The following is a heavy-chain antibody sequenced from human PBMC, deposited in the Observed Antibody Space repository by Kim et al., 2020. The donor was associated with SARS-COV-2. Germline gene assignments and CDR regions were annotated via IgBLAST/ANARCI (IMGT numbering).Heavy chain of an antibody. CDR2: ISGSGGTT. V-gene: IGHV3-23*01. D-gene: IGHD2-2*01. J-gene: IGHJ5*02. Sequence: GGSLSLSCAASGFTFSSFAMSWVRQAPGKGLEWVSTISGSGGTTYYADSVKGRFTISRDNSKSTLYLQMNSLRAEDTAVYYCAKDRVVVPSTLDWFDPWG. CDR3: AKDRVVVPSTLDWFDP. CDR1: GFTFSSFA.